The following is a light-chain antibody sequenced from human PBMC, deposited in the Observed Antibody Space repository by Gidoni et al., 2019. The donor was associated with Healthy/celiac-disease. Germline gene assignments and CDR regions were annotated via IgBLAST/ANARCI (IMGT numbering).Light chain of an antibody. CDR2: DVS. CDR3: SSYTSSSTLFYV. Sequence: QSALTQPASVSGSPGPSITISCTGTSSDVGGYNYVSWYQQHPGKAPKLMIYDVSNRPSGVSNRFSGSKSGNTASLTISGLQAEDEADYYSSSYTSSSTLFYVFGTGTKVTVL. CDR1: SSDVGGYNY. J-gene: IGLJ1*01. V-gene: IGLV2-14*01.